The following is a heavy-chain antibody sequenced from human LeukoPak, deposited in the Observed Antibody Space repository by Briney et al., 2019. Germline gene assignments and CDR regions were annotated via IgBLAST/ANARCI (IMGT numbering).Heavy chain of an antibody. D-gene: IGHD7-27*01. CDR3: ARVAKLGIDGEVDY. J-gene: IGHJ4*02. CDR1: GYSISSGYY. V-gene: IGHV4-38-2*02. CDR2: IYHSGST. Sequence: PSETLSLTCTVSGYSISSGYYWGWIRQPPGKGLEWIGSIYHSGSTYYNPSLKSRVTISVDTSKNQFSLKLSSVTAADTAVYYCARVAKLGIDGEVDYWGQGTLVTVSS.